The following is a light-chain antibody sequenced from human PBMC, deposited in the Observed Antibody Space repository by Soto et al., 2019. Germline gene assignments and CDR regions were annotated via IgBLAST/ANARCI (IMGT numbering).Light chain of an antibody. Sequence: QAVVTQSSSASASLRTSVKLTGTLRSGHSSYIIAWHQKQPVKAPRYFMRLEGSVSYNKGSAVPDRFSGDSSGADRYLTIYKLQFEDEADYFCESWDSKILVFGAGTLLTFL. CDR1: SGHSSYI. V-gene: IGLV4-60*02. J-gene: IGLJ2*01. CDR2: LEGSVSY. CDR3: ESWDSKILV.